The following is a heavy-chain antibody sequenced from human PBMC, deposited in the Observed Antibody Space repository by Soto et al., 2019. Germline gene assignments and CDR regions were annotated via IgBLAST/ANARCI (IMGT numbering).Heavy chain of an antibody. V-gene: IGHV4-30-4*01. Sequence: SETLSLTCTVSGGSISSGDYYWSWIRQPPGKGLEWIGYIYYSGSTHYNPSLKSRVTISVDTSKNQFSLKLSSVTAADTAVYYCARGKGAAAGTPYYYGMDVWGQGTTVTVSS. D-gene: IGHD6-13*01. J-gene: IGHJ6*02. CDR3: ARGKGAAAGTPYYYGMDV. CDR1: GGSISSGDYY. CDR2: IYYSGST.